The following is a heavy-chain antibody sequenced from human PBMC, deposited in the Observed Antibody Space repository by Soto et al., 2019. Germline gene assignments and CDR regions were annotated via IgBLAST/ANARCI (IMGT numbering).Heavy chain of an antibody. V-gene: IGHV3-23*01. D-gene: IGHD3-10*01. CDR2: ISGSGGGT. Sequence: GGSLRLSCAASGFTFSSYAMSWVRQAPGKGLEWVSSISGSGGGTYYADSVKGRFTISRDNSKNTLSLQMNSLRAEDTAVYYCAKSRGSGSYFNPSDAFDFWGQGTMVTVSS. CDR3: AKSRGSGSYFNPSDAFDF. J-gene: IGHJ3*01. CDR1: GFTFSSYA.